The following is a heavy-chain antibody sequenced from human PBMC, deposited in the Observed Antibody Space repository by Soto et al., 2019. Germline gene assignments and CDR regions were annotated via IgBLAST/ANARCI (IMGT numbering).Heavy chain of an antibody. D-gene: IGHD2-15*01. Sequence: EVQLLESGGGLVQPGGSLRLSCAASGFTLGTYVMTWVRQAPGKGLXXXXAXSGSGGSTNYADPVKGRFTISRDNTKNTLYLQMNSLRVEDTAVYYCAKDRKGSYCSGGTCYSFDYWGQGTLVTVPS. CDR3: AKDRKGSYCSGGTCYSFDY. CDR1: GFTLGTYV. V-gene: IGHV3-23*01. J-gene: IGHJ4*02. CDR2: XSGSGGST.